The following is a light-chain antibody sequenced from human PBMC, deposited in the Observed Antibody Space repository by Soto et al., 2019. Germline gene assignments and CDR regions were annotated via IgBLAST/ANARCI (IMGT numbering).Light chain of an antibody. Sequence: EIVLTQSPGTLSLSPGERATLSCRASQSLSSYLAWYQQKPGQAPRLLIYGASSRATGIPDRFSGSGSGTDFTLTISRLEPEVFGVYYCRQYGSSPSYTFGQGTKLEIK. CDR2: GAS. CDR3: RQYGSSPSYT. J-gene: IGKJ2*01. CDR1: QSLSSY. V-gene: IGKV3-20*01.